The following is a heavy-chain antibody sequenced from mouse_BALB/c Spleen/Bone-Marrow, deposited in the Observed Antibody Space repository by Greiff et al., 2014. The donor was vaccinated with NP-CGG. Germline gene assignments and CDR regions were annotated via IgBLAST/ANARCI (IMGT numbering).Heavy chain of an antibody. Sequence: DVQLVESGGGLVQPGGSLKLSCAASGFTFSSYTMSWVRQTPEKRLEWVTYISNGGVSTYYADAVKGRFTISRDNAKNTLYLQMSCLKSEDTAMYYCTRDGYDVGGAMDYWGQGTSVTVSS. CDR2: ISNGGVST. CDR3: TRDGYDVGGAMDY. D-gene: IGHD2-2*01. J-gene: IGHJ4*01. CDR1: GFTFSSYT. V-gene: IGHV5-12-2*01.